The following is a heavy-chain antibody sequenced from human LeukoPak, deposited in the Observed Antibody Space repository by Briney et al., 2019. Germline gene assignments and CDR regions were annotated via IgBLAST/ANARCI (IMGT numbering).Heavy chain of an antibody. CDR2: MYCSGTI. V-gene: IGHV4-59*01. CDR3: ARAWATDYFDY. CDR1: GGSISSYY. Sequence: SETLSLTCTVSGGSISSYYWSWIRQPPRKGLELIGYMYCSGTINYNPSLKSRVTISVDTSKNQFSLKLSSVTAADTAMYYCARAWATDYFDYWGQGTLVTVSS. J-gene: IGHJ4*02.